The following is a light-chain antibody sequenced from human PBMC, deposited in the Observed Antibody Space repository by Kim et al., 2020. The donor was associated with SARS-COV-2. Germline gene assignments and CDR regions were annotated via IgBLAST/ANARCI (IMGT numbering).Light chain of an antibody. CDR2: EAS. CDR3: QQAHGFPLT. Sequence: ASVGYRVTITSRANQDISSWLAWYQQKPGKAPKVLIYEASNLQSGVPSRFSGSGSGTDFTLTINSLQPEDLATYYCQQAHGFPLTFGGGTKVDIK. J-gene: IGKJ4*01. V-gene: IGKV1D-12*01. CDR1: QDISSW.